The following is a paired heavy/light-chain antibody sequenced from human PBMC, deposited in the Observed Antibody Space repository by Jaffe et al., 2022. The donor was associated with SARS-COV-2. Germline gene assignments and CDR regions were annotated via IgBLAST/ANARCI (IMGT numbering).Light chain of an antibody. V-gene: IGKV4-1*01. J-gene: IGKJ1*01. CDR1: QSVLYNANNKNN. CDR3: QQYYHNPWT. Sequence: DIVMTQSPDSLAVSLGERATINCKASQSVLYNANNKNNLDWFQQKPGQPPKLLIYWASKRASGVPDRFSGSGSGTDFTLTISSLQAEDVAVYYCQQYYHNPWTFGQGTKVEIK. CDR2: WAS.
Heavy chain of an antibody. CDR1: GFTFSSYA. CDR3: AKYKDGNSGTEY. CDR2: VFNGAGQT. Sequence: EVQLVESGGGLVRPGGSLRLSCAASGFTFSSYAMTWLRQAPGKGLEWVASVFNGAGQTYYADSVKGRFTISRDDSRNTVYVQMNSLRAEDTAVYYCAKYKDGNSGTEYWGQGTLVTVSS. J-gene: IGHJ4*02. D-gene: IGHD3-10*01. V-gene: IGHV3-23*04.